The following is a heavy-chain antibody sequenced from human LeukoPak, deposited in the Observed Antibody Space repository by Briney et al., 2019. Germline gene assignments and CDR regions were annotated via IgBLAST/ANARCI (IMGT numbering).Heavy chain of an antibody. V-gene: IGHV1-2*02. Sequence: ASVKVSCKASGYTFTSYGISWVRQAPGQGLEWMGWINPNSRGTNYAQKFQGRVTMTRDTSISTAYMELSRLRSDDTAVYYCARAHGYYYGSGSPFYFDYWGQGTLVTVSS. CDR2: INPNSRGT. D-gene: IGHD3-10*01. CDR1: GYTFTSYG. CDR3: ARAHGYYYGSGSPFYFDY. J-gene: IGHJ4*02.